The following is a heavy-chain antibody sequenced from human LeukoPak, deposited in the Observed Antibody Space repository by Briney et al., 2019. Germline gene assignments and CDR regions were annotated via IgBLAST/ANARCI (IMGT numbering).Heavy chain of an antibody. J-gene: IGHJ5*02. D-gene: IGHD3-3*01. V-gene: IGHV3-21*04. CDR1: GFAFDTYS. CDR3: ARDLESRWFDP. CDR2: ISSWSSFI. Sequence: GGSLRLSCAASGFAFDTYSMTWVRQAPGKGLEWVSSISSWSSFIYSADSVTGRFTISRDNAKNSLYLQMNSLRAEDTAVYYCARDLESRWFDPWGQETLVTVSS.